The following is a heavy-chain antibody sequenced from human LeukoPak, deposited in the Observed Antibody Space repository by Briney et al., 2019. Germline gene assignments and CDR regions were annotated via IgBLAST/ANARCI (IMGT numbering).Heavy chain of an antibody. D-gene: IGHD2-2*01. CDR1: GFSFSSYA. Sequence: PGGSLRLSCAASGFSFSSYAMHWVRQAPGKGLEWVAFISYDGSNKYYADSVKGRFTISRDNAKNSLYLQMNSLGAEDTALYYCARGRGCSSLSCYPDYWGQGTLVTVSS. J-gene: IGHJ4*02. CDR3: ARGRGCSSLSCYPDY. V-gene: IGHV3-30-3*01. CDR2: ISYDGSNK.